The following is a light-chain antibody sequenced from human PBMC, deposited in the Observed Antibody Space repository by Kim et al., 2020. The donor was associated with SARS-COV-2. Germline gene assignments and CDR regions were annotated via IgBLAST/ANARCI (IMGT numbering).Light chain of an antibody. CDR1: KLGDKY. Sequence: SYELTQPPSVSVSPGQTASITCSGDKLGDKYASWYQQKPGQSPVLVIYQDSKRPSGIPERFSGSNSGYTATLTISGTQAMDEANYYCQAWDTNVVFGGGTQLTVL. CDR2: QDS. V-gene: IGLV3-1*01. J-gene: IGLJ2*01. CDR3: QAWDTNVV.